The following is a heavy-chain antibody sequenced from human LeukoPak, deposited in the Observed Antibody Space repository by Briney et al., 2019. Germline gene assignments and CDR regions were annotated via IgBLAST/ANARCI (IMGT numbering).Heavy chain of an antibody. CDR1: GYTFTGYY. CDR3: ASLGGGVTTKYYFDY. D-gene: IGHD4-17*01. J-gene: IGHJ4*02. CDR2: INPNSGGT. V-gene: IGHV1-2*02. Sequence: GASVTVSCKASGYTFTGYYMHWVRQAPGQGLEWMGWINPNSGGTNYAQKFQGRVTMTRDTSISTAYMELSRLRSDDTAVYYCASLGGGVTTKYYFDYWGQGTLVTVSS.